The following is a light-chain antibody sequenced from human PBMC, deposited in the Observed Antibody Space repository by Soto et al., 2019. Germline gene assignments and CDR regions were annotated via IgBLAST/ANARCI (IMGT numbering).Light chain of an antibody. J-gene: IGKJ4*01. CDR2: GAS. CDR3: QEYNNWHPIT. V-gene: IGKV3-15*01. CDR1: QSISSK. Sequence: IVMTQSPATLSVSPGERATLSCRASQSISSKLAWYQQKPGQAPRLLIYGASTRATGIPVRFSGSGSVTEFTLTITSLQSEDFAVYYCQEYNNWHPITFGGGTKVDIK.